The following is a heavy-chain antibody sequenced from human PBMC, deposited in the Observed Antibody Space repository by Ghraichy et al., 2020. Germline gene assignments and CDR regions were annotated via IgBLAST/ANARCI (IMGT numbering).Heavy chain of an antibody. D-gene: IGHD3-16*02. V-gene: IGHV4-34*01. CDR1: GGSFSGYY. J-gene: IGHJ6*02. CDR2: INHSGST. Sequence: SQTLSLTCAVYGGSFSGYYWSWIRQPPGKGLEWIGEINHSGSTNYNPSLKSRVTISVDTSKNQFSLKLSSVTAADTAVYYCARGRGVGDYVCGSYRYPTAGYYYGMDVWGQGTTVTVSS. CDR3: ARGRGVGDYVCGSYRYPTAGYYYGMDV.